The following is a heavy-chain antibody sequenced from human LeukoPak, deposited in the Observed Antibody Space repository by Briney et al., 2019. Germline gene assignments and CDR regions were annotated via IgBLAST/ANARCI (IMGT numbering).Heavy chain of an antibody. Sequence: GGSLRLSCAASGFTFSRYAMSWVRQAPGKGLEWVSVIYSGGSTYYADSVKGRFTIPRDNSKNTLYLQMNSLRAEDTAVYYCAGEGYDILTGPRGLDYWGQGTLVTVSS. V-gene: IGHV3-66*01. CDR1: GFTFSRYA. D-gene: IGHD3-9*01. CDR2: IYSGGST. J-gene: IGHJ4*02. CDR3: AGEGYDILTGPRGLDY.